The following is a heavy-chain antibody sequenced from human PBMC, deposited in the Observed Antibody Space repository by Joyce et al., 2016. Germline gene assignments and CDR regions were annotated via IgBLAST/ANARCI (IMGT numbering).Heavy chain of an antibody. Sequence: EVQLLESGGCLVQPGGSLRLSCAASGLTFSSYAMSWVRQVSGKGLEWVSAISGIGTSTYYAESGKGRFTSSRDNAKNTLYLQMNSLRAEDTAVYYCAKALSPYYDYIWGSYLDAFDIWGQGTMVTVSS. CDR1: GLTFSSYA. D-gene: IGHD3-16*02. V-gene: IGHV3-23*01. CDR2: ISGIGTST. CDR3: AKALSPYYDYIWGSYLDAFDI. J-gene: IGHJ3*02.